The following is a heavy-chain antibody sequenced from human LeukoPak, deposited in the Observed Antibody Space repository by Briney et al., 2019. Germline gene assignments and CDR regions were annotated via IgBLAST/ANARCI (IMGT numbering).Heavy chain of an antibody. CDR3: ARAHQSYYDFWSGYPSPYYFDY. Sequence: SETLSLTCAVYGGSFSGYYWSWIRQPPGKGLEWIGYIYYSGSTNYNPSLKSRVTISVDTSKNQFSLKLSSVTAADTAVYYCARAHQSYYDFWSGYPSPYYFDYWGQGTLVTVSS. D-gene: IGHD3-3*01. CDR2: IYYSGST. CDR1: GGSFSGYY. J-gene: IGHJ4*02. V-gene: IGHV4-59*01.